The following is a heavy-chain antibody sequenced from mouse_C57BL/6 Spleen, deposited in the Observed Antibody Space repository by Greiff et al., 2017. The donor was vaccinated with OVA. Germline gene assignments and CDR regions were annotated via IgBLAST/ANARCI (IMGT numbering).Heavy chain of an antibody. Sequence: QVQLQQSGAELVKPGASVKVSCKASGYTFTSYWMHWVKQRPGQGLEWIGRINPSDSDTSSNQKFKGKATLTVAKSSSTAYMQLSSLTSEDSAVYAGEIAVTTRNYCGKGYWGQGTSVTVSS. D-gene: IGHD2-1*01. CDR3: EIAVTTRNYCGKGY. V-gene: IGHV1-74*01. CDR2: INPSDSDT. CDR1: GYTFTSYW. J-gene: IGHJ4*01.